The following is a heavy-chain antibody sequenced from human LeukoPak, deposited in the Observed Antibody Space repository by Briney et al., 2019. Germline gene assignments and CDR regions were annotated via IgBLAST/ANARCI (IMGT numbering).Heavy chain of an antibody. D-gene: IGHD5-12*01. CDR2: ICYSGST. CDR3: ARAGGRDFHFDS. CDR1: GGSISSSSYY. Sequence: SSETLSLTCTVSGGSISSSSYYWGWIRQPPGKGLEWIGSICYSGSTYYNPSLKSRVTISVDTSKNQFSLKLSSVTAADTAFYFCARAGGRDFHFDSWGQGTLVTVSS. J-gene: IGHJ4*02. V-gene: IGHV4-39*07.